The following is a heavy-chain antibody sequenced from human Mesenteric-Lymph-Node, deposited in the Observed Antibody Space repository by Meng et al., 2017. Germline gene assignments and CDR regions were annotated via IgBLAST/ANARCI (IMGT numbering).Heavy chain of an antibody. V-gene: IGHV3-11*04. Sequence: GESLKISCAASGFTFSDYYMSWIRQAPGKGLEWVSYISSSGSTIYYADSVKGRFTISRDNAKNSLYLQMNSLRVEDTAIYYCARDDGQRTVDYWGQGTLVTVSS. CDR1: GFTFSDYY. J-gene: IGHJ4*02. D-gene: IGHD1-1*01. CDR3: ARDDGQRTVDY. CDR2: ISSSGSTI.